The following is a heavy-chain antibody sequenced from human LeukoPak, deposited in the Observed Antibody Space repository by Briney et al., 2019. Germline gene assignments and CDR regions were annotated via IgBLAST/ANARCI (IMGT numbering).Heavy chain of an antibody. Sequence: GASVKVSCKASGYTFTSYDINWVRQATGQGLEWMGWMNPNSGNTGYAQKFQGRVTMTRNTSISTAYMELSSLRSEDTAVYYCARDGSLIYDSSGYSDYWGQGTLVXVSS. J-gene: IGHJ4*02. CDR3: ARDGSLIYDSSGYSDY. CDR2: MNPNSGNT. CDR1: GYTFTSYD. D-gene: IGHD3-22*01. V-gene: IGHV1-8*01.